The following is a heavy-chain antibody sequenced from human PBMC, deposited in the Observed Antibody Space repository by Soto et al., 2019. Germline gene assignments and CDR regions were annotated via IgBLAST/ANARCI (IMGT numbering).Heavy chain of an antibody. CDR2: ITHQGFT. CDR1: GDSIRIASYS. CDR3: PKDRCTRRGAFDV. D-gene: IGHD6-6*01. Sequence: QLQLQESGSGLVKTSQTLSLTCAVSGDSIRIASYSWIWIRQPPGKGLEWVAYITHQGFTYFSPSLKSRLSILVDTSKNQVSITLTSVTAVDTAVYYCPKDRCTRRGAFDVWGRGAMGTGSS. J-gene: IGHJ3*01. V-gene: IGHV4-30-2*01.